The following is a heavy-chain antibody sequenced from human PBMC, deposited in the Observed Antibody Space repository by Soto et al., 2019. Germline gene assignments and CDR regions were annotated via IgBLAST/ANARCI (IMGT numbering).Heavy chain of an antibody. D-gene: IGHD2-15*01. CDR1: GGTFSSYA. CDR2: IIPIFGTA. V-gene: IGHV1-69*13. CDR3: ARTGSPVVYYYGMDV. J-gene: IGHJ6*02. Sequence: ASVKVSCKASGGTFSSYAISWVRQAPGQGLEWMGGIIPIFGTANYAQKFQGRVTITADESTSTAYMELSSLRSEDTAVYYCARTGSPVVYYYGMDVWGQGTTVTVSS.